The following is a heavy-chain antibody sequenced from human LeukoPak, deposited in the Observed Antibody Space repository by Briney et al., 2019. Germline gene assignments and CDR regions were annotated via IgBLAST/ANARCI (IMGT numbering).Heavy chain of an antibody. Sequence: SETLSLTCAVYGGSFSGYFWSWIRQPPGKGLEWIGEINHSGSTNYNPSLKSRVTISVDTSKNQFSLKLSSVTAADTAVYYCAREGGFGKKNYYYYYMDVWGKGTTVTVSS. CDR1: GGSFSGYF. D-gene: IGHD3-10*01. CDR3: AREGGFGKKNYYYYYMDV. V-gene: IGHV4-34*01. CDR2: INHSGST. J-gene: IGHJ6*03.